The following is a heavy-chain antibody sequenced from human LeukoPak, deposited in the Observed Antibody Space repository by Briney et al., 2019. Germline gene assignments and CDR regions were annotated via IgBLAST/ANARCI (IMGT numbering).Heavy chain of an antibody. Sequence: PSETLSLTCAVYGGSFSGYYWSWIRQPPGQGLEWIWEINHSGSTNYNPSPKSRVTISVDTSKNQFSLKLSSVTAADTAVYYCARGPYYYGSGSYRWFDPWGQGTLVTVSS. V-gene: IGHV4-34*01. CDR2: INHSGST. D-gene: IGHD3-10*01. CDR1: GGSFSGYY. J-gene: IGHJ5*02. CDR3: ARGPYYYGSGSYRWFDP.